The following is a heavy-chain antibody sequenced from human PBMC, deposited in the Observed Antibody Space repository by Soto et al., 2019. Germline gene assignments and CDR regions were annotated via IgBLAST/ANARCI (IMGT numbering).Heavy chain of an antibody. CDR3: ATSYGSGYRAFDY. D-gene: IGHD3-10*01. CDR2: INPILRMS. Sequence: QVQLVQSGAEVKRPGSSVKVSCKASGDTFAFYSINWVRQAPGLGLEWMGRINPILRMSNYAQRFQGRVTINEDKSTTTAYMVLNRLRSEVTAIYYCATSYGSGYRAFDYWGQGALVTVSS. V-gene: IGHV1-69*02. CDR1: GDTFAFYS. J-gene: IGHJ4*02.